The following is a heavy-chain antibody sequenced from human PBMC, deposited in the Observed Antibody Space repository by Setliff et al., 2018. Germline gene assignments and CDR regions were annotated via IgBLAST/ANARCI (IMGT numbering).Heavy chain of an antibody. CDR2: IHHSGKA. J-gene: IGHJ6*03. D-gene: IGHD6-19*01. Sequence: SETLSLTCAVSGFSISSGYYWGWIRQPPGKRLEWIVNIHHSGKAYYNPSLKSRVITAVDTTRNQFSLKLTSVTAADTAVYYCARAISGWYSAHYYYMDVWGKGTTVTVS. CDR3: ARAISGWYSAHYYYMDV. CDR1: GFSISSGYY. V-gene: IGHV4-38-2*01.